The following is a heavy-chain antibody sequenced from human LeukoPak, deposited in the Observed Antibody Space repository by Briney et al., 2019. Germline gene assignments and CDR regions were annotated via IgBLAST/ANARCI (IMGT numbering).Heavy chain of an antibody. V-gene: IGHV3-21*01. J-gene: IGHJ6*02. D-gene: IGHD3-10*02. CDR2: ISSSSSYI. CDR1: GFTFSSYS. Sequence: KPGGSLRLSCAASGFTFSSYSMNWVRQAPGKGLEWVSSISSSSSYIYYADSVKGRFTISRDNAKNSLYLQMNSLRTEDTAVYYCATDVSRITHHGMGVWGQGTTVTVSS. CDR3: ATDVSRITHHGMGV.